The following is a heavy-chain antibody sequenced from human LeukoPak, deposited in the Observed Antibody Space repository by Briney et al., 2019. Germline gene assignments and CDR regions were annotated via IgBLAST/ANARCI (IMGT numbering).Heavy chain of an antibody. CDR1: GFTFGDYA. J-gene: IGHJ4*02. Sequence: GGSLRLSCTASGFTFGDYAMSWVRQAPGKGLEWVGFIRSKAYGGTTEYAASVKGRFTISRDDSKSIAYLQMNSLKTEDTAVYYCTRGGVDSSGYQSDYWGQGTLVTVPS. D-gene: IGHD3-22*01. V-gene: IGHV3-49*04. CDR3: TRGGVDSSGYQSDY. CDR2: IRSKAYGGTT.